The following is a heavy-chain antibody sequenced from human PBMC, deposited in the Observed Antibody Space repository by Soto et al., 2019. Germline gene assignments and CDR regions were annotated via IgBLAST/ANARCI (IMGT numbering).Heavy chain of an antibody. Sequence: EVQLLESGGGLVQPGGSLRLSCAASGFTFSDYAMSWVLQAPGKGLEWVSTISGSGSNTYYADSVKGRFTISRDNSQNTLYLQMNSLRAEDTAVYYCAKERTGKVDYWGQGTLVTVSS. V-gene: IGHV3-23*01. CDR3: AKERTGKVDY. CDR2: ISGSGSNT. CDR1: GFTFSDYA. J-gene: IGHJ4*02.